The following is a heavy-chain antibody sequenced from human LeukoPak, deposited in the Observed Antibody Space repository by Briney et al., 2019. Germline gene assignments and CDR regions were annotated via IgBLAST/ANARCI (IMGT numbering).Heavy chain of an antibody. CDR1: GGSISNYY. J-gene: IGHJ4*02. CDR2: IYYSGST. D-gene: IGHD4-17*01. Sequence: SETLSLTCTVSGGSISNYYWSWIGQPPGKGLEWNGYIYYSGSTNYNPSLKSRVTISVDTSKNQFSLKLNSVTTADTAVYYCARAPNYGDPIDYWGQATLVTVSS. CDR3: ARAPNYGDPIDY. V-gene: IGHV4-59*01.